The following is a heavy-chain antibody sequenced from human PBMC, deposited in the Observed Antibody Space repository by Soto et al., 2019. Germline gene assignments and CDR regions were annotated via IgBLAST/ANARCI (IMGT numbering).Heavy chain of an antibody. CDR3: ATFGDYPRDFDF. V-gene: IGHV3-30-3*01. Sequence: QVQLVESGGGVVQPGRSLRLSCVASGFRFSDYAMHWVCQAPGKGLEWLAVISHDGSQKYYADSVKGRFTISRDNSISTLYLQMNSQRAEDTAVYYCATFGDYPRDFDFWGQGTQVTVSS. D-gene: IGHD4-17*01. J-gene: IGHJ4*02. CDR2: ISHDGSQK. CDR1: GFRFSDYA.